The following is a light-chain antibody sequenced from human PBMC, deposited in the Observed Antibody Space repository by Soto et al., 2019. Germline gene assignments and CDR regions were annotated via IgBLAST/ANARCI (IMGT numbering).Light chain of an antibody. Sequence: NFMLTQPHSVSESPGKTVTISCTRSSGSIASNYVQWYQQRPGSAPTTMIYEDNQRPSGVPDRFSGSIDRSSNSASLTISGLKTEDGADYSCQSYDSSNVVFGGGTQLTVL. CDR2: EDN. V-gene: IGLV6-57*04. J-gene: IGLJ2*01. CDR3: QSYDSSNVV. CDR1: SGSIASNY.